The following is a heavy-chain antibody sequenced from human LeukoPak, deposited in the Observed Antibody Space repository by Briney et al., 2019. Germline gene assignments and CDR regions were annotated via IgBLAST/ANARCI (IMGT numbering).Heavy chain of an antibody. V-gene: IGHV4-61*02. CDR2: IYTSGST. Sequence: SETLSLTCTVSGGSISSGSYYWSWIRQPAGKGLEWIGRIYTSGSTNYNPSLKSRVTISVDTSKNQFSLKLSSVTAADTAVYYCATEGDFWSGPYFDYWGQGTLVTVSS. D-gene: IGHD3-3*01. CDR3: ATEGDFWSGPYFDY. J-gene: IGHJ4*02. CDR1: GGSISSGSYY.